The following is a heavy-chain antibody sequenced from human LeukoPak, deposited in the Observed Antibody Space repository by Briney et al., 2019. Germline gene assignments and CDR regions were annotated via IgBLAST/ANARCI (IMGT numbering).Heavy chain of an antibody. CDR1: GFTFSSYG. CDR2: ISYDGSNK. Sequence: GGSLRLSCAASGFTFSSYGMHWVRQAPGKGLEWVAVISYDGSNKYYADSVKGRFTISRDNSKNTLYLQMNGLRAEDTAVYYCAGRKGHDAFDIWGQGTMVTVSS. J-gene: IGHJ3*02. CDR3: AGRKGHDAFDI. V-gene: IGHV3-30*03.